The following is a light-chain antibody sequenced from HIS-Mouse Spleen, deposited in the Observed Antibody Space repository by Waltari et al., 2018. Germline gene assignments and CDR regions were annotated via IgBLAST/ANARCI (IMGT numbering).Light chain of an antibody. Sequence: QSALTQPSSASGSPGQSVPISCTGPSSDVGGYNYVSWYQQHPGKAPKLMIYEVSKRPSGVPDRFSGSKSGNTASLTVSGLQAEDEADYYCSSYAGSNNSLYVFGTGTKVTVL. J-gene: IGLJ1*01. CDR2: EVS. V-gene: IGLV2-8*01. CDR1: SSDVGGYNY. CDR3: SSYAGSNNSLYV.